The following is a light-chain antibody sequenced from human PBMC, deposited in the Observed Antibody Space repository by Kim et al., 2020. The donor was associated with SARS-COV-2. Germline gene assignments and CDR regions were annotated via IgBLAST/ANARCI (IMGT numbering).Light chain of an antibody. CDR3: LQHSTYPIT. V-gene: IGKV1-17*01. CDR2: GAS. CDR1: QDIRND. Sequence: SGSVGDRVTITSRSSQDIRNDLGWYQQKPGRAPKRLIYGASSLQSGVPSRFSGSGSGTEFTLTISSVQPEDFATYFCLQHSTYPITFGQGTRLEIK. J-gene: IGKJ5*01.